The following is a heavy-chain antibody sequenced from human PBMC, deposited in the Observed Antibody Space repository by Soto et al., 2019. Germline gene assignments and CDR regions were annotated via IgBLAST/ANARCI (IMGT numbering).Heavy chain of an antibody. V-gene: IGHV3-11*01. CDR2: ISSSGSTI. CDR3: ARARRFYSNTYYYYYYMDV. D-gene: IGHD4-4*01. CDR1: GFTFSDYY. J-gene: IGHJ6*03. Sequence: QVQLVESGGGLVKPGGSLRLSCAASGFTFSDYYMSWIRQAPGKGLEWVSYISSSGSTIYYADSVKGRFTISRDNAKNSLYLQMNSLRAEETAVYYCARARRFYSNTYYYYYYMDVWGKGTTVTVSS.